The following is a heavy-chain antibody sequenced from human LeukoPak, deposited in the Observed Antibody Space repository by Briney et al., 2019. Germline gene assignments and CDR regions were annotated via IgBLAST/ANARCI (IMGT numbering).Heavy chain of an antibody. Sequence: SETLSLTCTVPGYSISSGYYWGWIRQPPGKGLEWIGSIYHSGSTYYNPSLKSRVTISVDTSKNQFSLKLSSVTAADTAVYYCARDLASWEILFSFDYWGQGTLVTVSS. CDR2: IYHSGST. CDR1: GYSISSGYY. CDR3: ARDLASWEILFSFDY. D-gene: IGHD1-26*01. V-gene: IGHV4-38-2*02. J-gene: IGHJ4*02.